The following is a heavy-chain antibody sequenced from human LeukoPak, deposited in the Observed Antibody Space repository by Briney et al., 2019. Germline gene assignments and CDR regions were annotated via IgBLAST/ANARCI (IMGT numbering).Heavy chain of an antibody. CDR1: GGSISSYY. CDR2: IYYSGST. J-gene: IGHJ5*02. V-gene: IGHV4-59*08. Sequence: SETPSLTCTVSGGSISSYYWSWIRQPPGKGLEWIGYIYYSGSTNYNPSLKSRVTISVDTSKNQFSLKLSSVTAADTAVYYCARHVRSPFVAVSAIGYDNWFDPWGQGTLVTVCS. D-gene: IGHD2-21*02. CDR3: ARHVRSPFVAVSAIGYDNWFDP.